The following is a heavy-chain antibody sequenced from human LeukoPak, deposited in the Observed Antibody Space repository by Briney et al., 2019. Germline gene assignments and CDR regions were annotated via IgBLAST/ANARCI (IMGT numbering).Heavy chain of an antibody. CDR3: ARLAAQYSRSTDY. CDR2: IYYSGSP. D-gene: IGHD6-6*01. Sequence: PSETLSLTCTVSGGSISSYYWNWIRQPPGKGLEWIGYIYYSGSPNYNPSLKNRDTISLDTSKNQFSLKLSSVTAADTAVYYCARLAAQYSRSTDYWGQGTLVTVSS. J-gene: IGHJ4*02. CDR1: GGSISSYY. V-gene: IGHV4-59*08.